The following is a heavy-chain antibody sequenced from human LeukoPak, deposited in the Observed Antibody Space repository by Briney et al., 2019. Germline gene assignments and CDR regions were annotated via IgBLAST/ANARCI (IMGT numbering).Heavy chain of an antibody. V-gene: IGHV3-33*01. Sequence: GGSLRLSCAASGFTFSSYGMHWVRQAPGKGLEWVAVLWHDGRNKYYADSVKGRFTIYRDSSNSTLYLQMNSLRAEDTAVYYCARDAPTGHSHGYLDYWGQGTLVTVSS. CDR1: GFTFSSYG. CDR3: ARDAPTGHSHGYLDY. D-gene: IGHD5-18*01. CDR2: LWHDGRNK. J-gene: IGHJ4*02.